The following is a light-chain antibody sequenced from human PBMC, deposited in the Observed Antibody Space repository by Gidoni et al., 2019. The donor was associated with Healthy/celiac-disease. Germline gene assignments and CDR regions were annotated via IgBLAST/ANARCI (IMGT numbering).Light chain of an antibody. CDR3: QQYYSYPLT. J-gene: IGKJ4*01. V-gene: IGKV1-5*01. Sequence: DIQMRQSPSSLSASVGDRVTITCRDSQSISSWLAWYQQKPGKAPKLLIYDASSLESGVPSRFSGSGSGTEFTLTISSLQPDDFATYYCQQYYSYPLTFGRGTKVEIK. CDR1: QSISSW. CDR2: DAS.